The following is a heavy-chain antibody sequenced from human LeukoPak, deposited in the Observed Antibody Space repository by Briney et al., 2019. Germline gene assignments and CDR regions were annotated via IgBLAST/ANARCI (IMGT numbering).Heavy chain of an antibody. Sequence: SETLSLTCTVSGGSISSYYWSWIRQPPGKGLEWIGYIYYSGSTNYNPSLKSRVTISVDTSKNQFSLKLSSVTAADTAVYYCASGAAAGVGYYYMDVWGKGTTVTVSS. J-gene: IGHJ6*03. D-gene: IGHD6-13*01. CDR2: IYYSGST. CDR3: ASGAAAGVGYYYMDV. CDR1: GGSISSYY. V-gene: IGHV4-59*01.